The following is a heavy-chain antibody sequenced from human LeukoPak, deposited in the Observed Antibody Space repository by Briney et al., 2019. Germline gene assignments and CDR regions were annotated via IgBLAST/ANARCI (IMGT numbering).Heavy chain of an antibody. Sequence: GGSLRLSCIDSGFTFTDAWMTWVRQAPGKGLEWVGRIKSKANGGATDYGGPVKGRFTISRDDSKNTLYLQMNILKTEDTAVYYCATTTYKLGFDAFDIWGRGTMVTVSS. V-gene: IGHV3-15*01. CDR1: GFTFTDAW. CDR3: ATTTYKLGFDAFDI. D-gene: IGHD7-27*01. CDR2: IKSKANGGAT. J-gene: IGHJ3*02.